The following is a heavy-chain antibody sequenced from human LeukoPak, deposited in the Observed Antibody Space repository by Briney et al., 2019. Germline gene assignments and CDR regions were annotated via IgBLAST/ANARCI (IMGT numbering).Heavy chain of an antibody. V-gene: IGHV1-18*01. CDR1: GYAFTSYG. Sequence: ASVKVSCKASGYAFTSYGISWVRQAPGQGLEWMGWISAYNGNTNYAQKLQGRVTMTTDTSTSTAYMELRSLRSDDTAVYYCARGPDYDFWSGSGFDPWGQGTLVTVSS. J-gene: IGHJ5*02. CDR2: ISAYNGNT. D-gene: IGHD3-3*01. CDR3: ARGPDYDFWSGSGFDP.